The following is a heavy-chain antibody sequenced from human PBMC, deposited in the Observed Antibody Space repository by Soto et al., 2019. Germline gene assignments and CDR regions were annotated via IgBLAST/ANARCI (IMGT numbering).Heavy chain of an antibody. Sequence: SQTLSLTCAISGDSVSRNIAAWNWIRQSPSRGLQWLGRTYYRSKWYNDYAVSVKSRITINPDTSKNQFSLQLNSVTPEDTAVYYCARDLVRGVITDYYGMDVWGQGTTVTVSS. CDR1: GDSVSRNIAA. CDR2: TYYRSKWYN. D-gene: IGHD3-10*01. J-gene: IGHJ6*02. CDR3: ARDLVRGVITDYYGMDV. V-gene: IGHV6-1*01.